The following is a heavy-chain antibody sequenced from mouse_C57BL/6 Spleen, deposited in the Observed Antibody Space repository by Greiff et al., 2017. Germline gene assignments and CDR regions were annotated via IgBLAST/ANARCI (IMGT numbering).Heavy chain of an antibody. CDR1: GYTFTSYW. Sequence: QVQLQQPGAELVKPGASVKLSCKASGYTFTSYWMHWVKQRPGRGLEWIGRLYPYSGGTKYNEKFKSKATLTVDKLSSTAFMPLSSLTSEDSAVYYGARGELRGLYYAMDYWGQGTSVTVSS. V-gene: IGHV1-72*01. CDR2: LYPYSGGT. CDR3: ARGELRGLYYAMDY. J-gene: IGHJ4*01. D-gene: IGHD2-4*01.